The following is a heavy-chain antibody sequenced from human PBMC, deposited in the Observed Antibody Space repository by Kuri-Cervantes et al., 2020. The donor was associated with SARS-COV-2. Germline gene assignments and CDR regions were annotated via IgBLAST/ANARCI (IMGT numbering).Heavy chain of an antibody. J-gene: IGHJ4*01. CDR3: ARDLVVPAAIFTKYYDY. Sequence: GESLKISCAASGFTFSNYAMSWVRQAPGKGLEWVSSISSSSSYIYYADSVKGRFTISRDNAKNSLYLQMNSLRAEDTAVYYCARDLVVPAAIFTKYYDYWGHGTLVTVSS. V-gene: IGHV3-21*01. CDR2: ISSSSSYI. D-gene: IGHD2-2*02. CDR1: GFTFSNYA.